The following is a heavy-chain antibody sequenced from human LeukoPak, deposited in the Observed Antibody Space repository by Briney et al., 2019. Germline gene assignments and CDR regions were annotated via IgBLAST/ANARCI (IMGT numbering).Heavy chain of an antibody. CDR2: ISSSSSTI. CDR1: GFTFSSYS. CDR3: ARNQARQWLSSGDY. J-gene: IGHJ4*02. V-gene: IGHV3-48*01. Sequence: GGSLRLSCAASGFTFSSYSMNWVRQAPGKGLEWVSYISSSSSTIYCADSVKGRFTISRDNAKNSLYLQMNSLRAEDTAVYYCARNQARQWLSSGDYWGQGTLVTVSS. D-gene: IGHD6-19*01.